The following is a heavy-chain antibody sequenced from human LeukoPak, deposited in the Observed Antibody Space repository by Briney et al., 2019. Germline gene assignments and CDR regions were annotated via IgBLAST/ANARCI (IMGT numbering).Heavy chain of an antibody. D-gene: IGHD2-21*02. CDR1: GFTFSDHA. Sequence: GGSLRLSCAASGFTFSDHAMSWVRQAPGQGLDWVSTISSYGGSTYYADSVKGRFTISRDNSRNTLYLQMNSLRAEDTAVYFCAKDSPSVTATPHDYWGQGALVTVSS. CDR3: AKDSPSVTATPHDY. V-gene: IGHV3-23*01. CDR2: ISSYGGST. J-gene: IGHJ4*02.